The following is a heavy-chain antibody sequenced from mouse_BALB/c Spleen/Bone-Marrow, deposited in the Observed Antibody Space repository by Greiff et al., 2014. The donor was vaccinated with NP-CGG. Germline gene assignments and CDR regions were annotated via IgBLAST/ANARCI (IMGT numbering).Heavy chain of an antibody. Sequence: VHVKQSGAELVKPGASVKLSCTASGFNIKDTYMHWVKQRPEQGLEWIGRIDPANGNTKYDPKFQGKATITADTSSNTAYLQLSSLRSEDTAVYYCANYDYGWYFDVWGAGTTVTVSS. J-gene: IGHJ1*01. CDR3: ANYDYGWYFDV. D-gene: IGHD2-4*01. CDR1: GFNIKDTY. V-gene: IGHV14-3*02. CDR2: IDPANGNT.